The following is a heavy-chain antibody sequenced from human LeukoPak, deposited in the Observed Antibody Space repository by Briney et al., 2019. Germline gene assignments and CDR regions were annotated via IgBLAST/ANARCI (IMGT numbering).Heavy chain of an antibody. D-gene: IGHD3-22*01. CDR3: ARAVTMIVVVPGGDY. Sequence: SLTPARAAYGFTFSSYAIHWVRQAPGKGLEWVAVISYDGSNKYYADSVKGRFTISRDNSKNTLYLQMNSLRAEDTAVYYCARAVTMIVVVPGGDYWG. J-gene: IGHJ4*01. V-gene: IGHV3-30-3*01. CDR2: ISYDGSNK. CDR1: GFTFSSYA.